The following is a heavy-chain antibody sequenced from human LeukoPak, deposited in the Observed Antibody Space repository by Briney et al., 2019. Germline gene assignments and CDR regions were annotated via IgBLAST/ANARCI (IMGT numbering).Heavy chain of an antibody. J-gene: IGHJ4*02. Sequence: SQTLSLTCAVSGGSISSGGYSWSWLRQPPGTGLEWLGYIYHSGSTYYNPSLKSRVTISVDRSKNQFSLKLSSVTAADTAVYYCASGLGDYDSSGLFDYWGQGTLVTVSS. D-gene: IGHD3-22*01. V-gene: IGHV4-30-2*01. CDR2: IYHSGST. CDR3: ASGLGDYDSSGLFDY. CDR1: GGSISSGGYS.